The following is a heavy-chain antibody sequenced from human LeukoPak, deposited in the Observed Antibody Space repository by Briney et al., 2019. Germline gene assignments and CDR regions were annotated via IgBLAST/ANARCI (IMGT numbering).Heavy chain of an antibody. J-gene: IGHJ3*02. CDR2: IYYSGST. Sequence: PSQTLSLTCTVSGGSISSGGYYWSWIRQHPGKGLEWIGYIYYSGSTYYNPSLKSRVTISVDTSKNQFSLKLSSVTAADTAVYYCARFPARGDTVVVPAASDAFDIWGQGTMVTVSS. CDR3: ARFPARGDTVVVPAASDAFDI. CDR1: GGSISSGGYY. D-gene: IGHD2-2*01. V-gene: IGHV4-31*03.